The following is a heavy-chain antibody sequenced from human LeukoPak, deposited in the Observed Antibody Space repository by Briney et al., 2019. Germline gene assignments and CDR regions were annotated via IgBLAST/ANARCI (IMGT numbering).Heavy chain of an antibody. J-gene: IGHJ4*02. CDR1: GGTFSSYA. CDR2: IIPIFGTA. V-gene: IGHV1-69*13. CDR3: ARDSLGEMYGGRPIEGYYFDY. Sequence: ASVKVSCKASGGTFSSYAISWARQAPGQGLEWMGGIIPIFGTANYAQKFQGRVTITADESTSTAYMELSSLRSEDTAVYYCARDSLGEMYGGRPIEGYYFDYWGQGTLVTVSS. D-gene: IGHD3-16*01.